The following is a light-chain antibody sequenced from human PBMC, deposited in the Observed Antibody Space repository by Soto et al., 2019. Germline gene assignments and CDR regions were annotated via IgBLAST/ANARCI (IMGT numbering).Light chain of an antibody. Sequence: QSVLTQPPSVSGAPGQRVTISCTGSSSNIGAGYDVHWYQQLPGTAPKLLIYGNSNRPSGVTDRFSGSKSGTSASLAITGLQAEDEDDYYCQSYDSSLSGNYVFGTGTKLTVL. CDR1: SSNIGAGYD. V-gene: IGLV1-40*01. CDR3: QSYDSSLSGNYV. J-gene: IGLJ1*01. CDR2: GNS.